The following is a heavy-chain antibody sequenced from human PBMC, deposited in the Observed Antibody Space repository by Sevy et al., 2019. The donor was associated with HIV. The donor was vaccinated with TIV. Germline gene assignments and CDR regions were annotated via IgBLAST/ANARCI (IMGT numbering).Heavy chain of an antibody. CDR3: ARGSRGTFGS. D-gene: IGHD1-26*01. V-gene: IGHV3-74*01. CDR1: GFTFTSDW. J-gene: IGHJ4*02. CDR2: INSDGEMI. Sequence: GGCLRLSCAASGFTFTSDWMHWVRQPPGKGLAWVSHINSDGEMIRYADSVKGRFTTSRDNAKNILYLQMNNLRAEDTAVYYCARGSRGTFGSWGQGTLITVSS.